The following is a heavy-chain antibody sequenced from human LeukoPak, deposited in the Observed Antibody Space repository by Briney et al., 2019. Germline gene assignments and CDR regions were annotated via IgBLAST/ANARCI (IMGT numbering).Heavy chain of an antibody. D-gene: IGHD2-2*02. J-gene: IGHJ5*02. V-gene: IGHV4-30-4*08. CDR3: AREYPDSDRFDP. CDR1: GGSISSGDYY. CDR2: IYYSGST. Sequence: PSETLFLTCTVSGGSISSGDYYWSWIRQPRGKGLEWIGYIYYSGSTYYNPSLKSRVTISVDTSKNQFSLKLSSVTAADTAVYYCAREYPDSDRFDPWGQGTLVTVSS.